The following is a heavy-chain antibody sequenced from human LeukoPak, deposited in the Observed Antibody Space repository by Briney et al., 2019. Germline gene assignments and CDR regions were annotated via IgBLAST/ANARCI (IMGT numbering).Heavy chain of an antibody. J-gene: IGHJ4*02. V-gene: IGHV3-15*01. Sequence: GGSLRLSCEASGITISDAWMSWVRQAPGKGLEWVGRIKSKSAGGTTDHAAPVKGRFTISRDDSKNTLYLQMNSLAIEDTAVYYCVTPPDWGQGTLVTVSS. CDR1: GITISDAW. D-gene: IGHD5-18*01. CDR2: IKSKSAGGTT. CDR3: VTPPD.